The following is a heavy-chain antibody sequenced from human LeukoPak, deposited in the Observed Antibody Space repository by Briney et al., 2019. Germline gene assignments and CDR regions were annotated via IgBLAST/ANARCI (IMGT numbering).Heavy chain of an antibody. CDR3: ARSLRYLGNWFDP. Sequence: GESLKISCQGSGYSFTSYWIGWVRQMPGKGLEWMGIIYPGDSDTRYSPSFQGQVTISADKSISTAYLQWSSLKASDTAMYYCARSLRYLGNWFDPWGQGTLVTVSS. CDR2: IYPGDSDT. V-gene: IGHV5-51*01. J-gene: IGHJ5*02. D-gene: IGHD3-9*01. CDR1: GYSFTSYW.